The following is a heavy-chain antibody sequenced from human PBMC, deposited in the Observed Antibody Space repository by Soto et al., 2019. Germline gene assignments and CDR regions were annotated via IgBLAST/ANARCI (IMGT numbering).Heavy chain of an antibody. Sequence: SVKLSCKASGGTFSSYASSWVRQAPGQGLEWMGGIIPIFGTANYAQKFQGRVTITADESASTAYMELSSLRSEDTAVYYCARCRRWLQLGAYYYYYGMDVWGQGTTVTVS. CDR3: ARCRRWLQLGAYYYYYGMDV. J-gene: IGHJ6*02. D-gene: IGHD5-12*01. CDR1: GGTFSSYA. V-gene: IGHV1-69*13. CDR2: IIPIFGTA.